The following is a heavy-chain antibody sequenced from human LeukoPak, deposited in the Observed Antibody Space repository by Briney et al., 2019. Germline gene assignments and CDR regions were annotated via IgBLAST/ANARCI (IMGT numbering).Heavy chain of an antibody. CDR1: GFTFSSYA. V-gene: IGHV3-23*01. Sequence: GGSLRLSCAASGFTFSSYAMHWVRQAPGKGLEWVSAISGSGGNTYYADSVKGRFTISGDNSKNTLYLQMNSLRAEDTAVYYCARSRLYFDCWAREPWSPSPQ. CDR2: ISGSGGNT. D-gene: IGHD4-11*01. CDR3: ARSRLYFDC. J-gene: IGHJ4*02.